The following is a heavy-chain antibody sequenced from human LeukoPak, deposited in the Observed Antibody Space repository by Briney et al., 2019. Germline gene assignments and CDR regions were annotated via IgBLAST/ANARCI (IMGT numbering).Heavy chain of an antibody. Sequence: PGGSLRLSCAASGFTFSSYSMNWVRQAPGKGLEWVSSISSSGSFIYYADSVKGRLTTSRDNAKNSLYLQMNSLRAEDTAVYYCARGKRQGWVEMATIYGMDVWGQGTTVTVS. CDR2: ISSSGSFI. CDR3: ARGKRQGWVEMATIYGMDV. D-gene: IGHD5-24*01. V-gene: IGHV3-21*01. CDR1: GFTFSSYS. J-gene: IGHJ6*02.